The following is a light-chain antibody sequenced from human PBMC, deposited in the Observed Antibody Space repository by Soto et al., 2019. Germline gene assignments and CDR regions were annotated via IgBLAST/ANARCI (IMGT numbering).Light chain of an antibody. CDR1: SGHSTYA. CDR3: QTWGTGIEV. Sequence: QSVLTQSPSASASLGASVKLTCTVSSGHSTYAIAWHQQQPEKGPRFLMKLNSDGSHYKGDGIPDRFSGSSSGTERYLTISSLQSEDEADYYCQTWGTGIEVFGGGTKLTVL. J-gene: IGLJ3*02. CDR2: LNSDGSH. V-gene: IGLV4-69*01.